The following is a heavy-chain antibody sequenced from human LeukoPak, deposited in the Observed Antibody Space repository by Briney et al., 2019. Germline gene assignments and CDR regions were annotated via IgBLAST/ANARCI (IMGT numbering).Heavy chain of an antibody. J-gene: IGHJ4*02. D-gene: IGHD6-19*01. Sequence: SVNVSCKASGGTFSSYAISWVRQAPGQGLEWMGRIIPILGIANYAQKFQGRVTITADKSTSTAYMELSSLRSEDTAVYYCARGPRTVAGYFDYWGQGTLVTVSS. CDR2: IIPILGIA. CDR3: ARGPRTVAGYFDY. V-gene: IGHV1-69*04. CDR1: GGTFSSYA.